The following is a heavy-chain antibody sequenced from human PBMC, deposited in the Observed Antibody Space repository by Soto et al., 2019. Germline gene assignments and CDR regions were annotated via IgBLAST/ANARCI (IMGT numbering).Heavy chain of an antibody. D-gene: IGHD3-3*01. CDR3: ARGGVYDFWSGLFDS. CDR1: GASISRGDYY. CDR2: TYNNGRP. J-gene: IGHJ4*02. V-gene: IGHV4-30-4*01. Sequence: SETLSLTCTVSGASISRGDYYWNWIRQSPGKGLEWIGNTYNNGRPNYNPSLKSRVTISGDSSKNQFSLKLRSLSAADTAVYYCARGGVYDFWSGLFDSWGQGTLVTVSS.